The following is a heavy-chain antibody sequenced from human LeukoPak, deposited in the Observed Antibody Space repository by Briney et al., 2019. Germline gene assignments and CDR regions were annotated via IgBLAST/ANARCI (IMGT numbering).Heavy chain of an antibody. CDR2: ISWNSGSI. D-gene: IGHD3-22*01. CDR3: AKVDSYDSSGYFDY. Sequence: PGRSLRLSCAASGFTFDDYAMHWVRQAPGKGLEWVSAISWNSGSIGYADSVEGRFTISRDNAKNSLYLQMNSLRAEDTALYYCAKVDSYDSSGYFDYWGQGTLVTVSS. V-gene: IGHV3-9*01. J-gene: IGHJ4*02. CDR1: GFTFDDYA.